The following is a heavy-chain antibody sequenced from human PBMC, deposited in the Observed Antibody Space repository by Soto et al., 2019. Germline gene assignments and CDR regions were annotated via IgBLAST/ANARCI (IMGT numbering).Heavy chain of an antibody. D-gene: IGHD2-15*01. CDR3: ARDNRMAPYYFDY. J-gene: IGHJ4*02. CDR1: GFTFSSYS. CDR2: ISSSSSYI. Sequence: EVQLVESGGGLVKPGGSLRLSCAASGFTFSSYSMNWVRQAPGKGLEWVSSISSSSSYIYYADSVKGRFTISRDNAKNSLYLQMNSLRAEDTAVYYCARDNRMAPYYFDYWGQGTLVTVSS. V-gene: IGHV3-21*01.